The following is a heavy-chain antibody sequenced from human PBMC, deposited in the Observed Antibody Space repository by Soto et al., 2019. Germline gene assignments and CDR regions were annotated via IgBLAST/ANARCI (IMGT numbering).Heavy chain of an antibody. CDR3: ATDIAAAGANPYYYYYGMDV. CDR1: GYTLTELS. CDR2: FDPEDGET. J-gene: IGHJ6*02. D-gene: IGHD6-13*01. Sequence: GASVKVSCKVSGYTLTELSMHWVRQAPGKGLEWMGGFDPEDGETIYAQKFQGRVTMTEDTSTDTAYMELSSLRSEDTAVYYCATDIAAAGANPYYYYYGMDVWGQGTTVTVSS. V-gene: IGHV1-24*01.